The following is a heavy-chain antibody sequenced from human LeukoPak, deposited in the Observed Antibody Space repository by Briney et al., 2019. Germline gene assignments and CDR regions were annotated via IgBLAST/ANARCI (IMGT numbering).Heavy chain of an antibody. CDR1: GFVFDDYA. J-gene: IGHJ4*02. D-gene: IGHD3-16*01. V-gene: IGHV3-43*01. Sequence: GGSLRLSXAASGFVFDDYALHWVRQAPGKGLEWVSLITWDGGSTHYSDSVRGRFTISRDNGKNSLYLQMDSLRTEDTAFYYCAAGDSALGFEYWGQGTLVSVST. CDR2: ITWDGGST. CDR3: AAGDSALGFEY.